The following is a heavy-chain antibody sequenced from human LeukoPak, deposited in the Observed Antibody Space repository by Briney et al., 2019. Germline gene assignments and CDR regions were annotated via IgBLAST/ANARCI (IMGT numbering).Heavy chain of an antibody. CDR3: ARWADYDILTGYSV. Sequence: ASVKVSCKASGYTFTGYYMHWVRQAPGQGLDWMGWINPNSGGTNYAQKFQGRVTMTRDTSISTAYKELSRLRSDDTAVYYCARWADYDILTGYSVWGQGTLVTVSS. CDR2: INPNSGGT. D-gene: IGHD3-9*01. V-gene: IGHV1-2*02. CDR1: GYTFTGYY. J-gene: IGHJ4*02.